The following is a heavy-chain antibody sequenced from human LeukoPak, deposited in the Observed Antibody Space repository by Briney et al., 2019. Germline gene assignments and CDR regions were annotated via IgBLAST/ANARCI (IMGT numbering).Heavy chain of an antibody. V-gene: IGHV3-23*01. D-gene: IGHD2-21*01. J-gene: IGHJ6*03. Sequence: PAGSLRLSCEASEFTFSRFAMSWIRQPPGTGLEWVSTLSASGGATYYADSVKGRFTTSRDNSKDTLYRQMDNLRADDTAVYYCAKHLGSHSFLFYYMDVWGKGTSVIVSS. CDR3: AKHLGSHSFLFYYMDV. CDR2: LSASGGAT. CDR1: EFTFSRFA.